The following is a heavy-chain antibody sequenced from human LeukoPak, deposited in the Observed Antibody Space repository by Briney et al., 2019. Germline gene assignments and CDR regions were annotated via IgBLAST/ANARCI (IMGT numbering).Heavy chain of an antibody. J-gene: IGHJ4*02. D-gene: IGHD3-10*01. V-gene: IGHV3-7*01. CDR2: INPDGNDK. CDR1: GFTLSIHW. CDR3: AKEEWFSFDS. Sequence: PGGSLRLSCEVSGFTLSIHWMSWVRQAPGKGLEWVAKINPDGNDKYYADSVKGRFTISRDNAKRSLYLQMSNLRVDDTALYYCAKEEWFSFDSWGQGYLVTVSS.